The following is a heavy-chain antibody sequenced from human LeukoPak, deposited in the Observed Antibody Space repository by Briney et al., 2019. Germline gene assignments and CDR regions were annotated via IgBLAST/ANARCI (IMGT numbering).Heavy chain of an antibody. D-gene: IGHD3-10*01. CDR1: GFTFSSYS. V-gene: IGHV3-21*04. J-gene: IGHJ5*02. CDR3: AKSYGSGSYGLFDP. Sequence: NPGGSLRLSCAASGFTFSSYSMNWVRQAPGKGLEWVSSISSSSSYIYYADSVKGRFTISRDNVKNSLYLQMNSLRAEDTAVYYCAKSYGSGSYGLFDPWGQGTLVTVSS. CDR2: ISSSSSYI.